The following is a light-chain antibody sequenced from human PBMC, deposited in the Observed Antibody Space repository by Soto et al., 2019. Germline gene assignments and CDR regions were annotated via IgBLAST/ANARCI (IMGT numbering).Light chain of an antibody. Sequence: QSALTQPASVSGSPGQSITISCTGTSSDVGGYNYVSWYQQQSGKAPKLMIHEVSNRPSGVSNRFSGSKSGNTASLTISGLQAEDEADYYCQSYDISLHNYVFGTGTKVTVL. V-gene: IGLV2-14*01. CDR1: SSDVGGYNY. CDR3: QSYDISLHNYV. J-gene: IGLJ1*01. CDR2: EVS.